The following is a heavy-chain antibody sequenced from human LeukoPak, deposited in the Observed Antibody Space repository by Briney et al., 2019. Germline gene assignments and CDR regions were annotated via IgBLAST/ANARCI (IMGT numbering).Heavy chain of an antibody. Sequence: GGSLRLSCAASGFPFSDHEMNWVRQAPRKGLEWVSYISSSGSDKYYPDSVKGRFTISRDNAKNSLYLQMNSLGAEDTAVYYCARRTSGAFAIWGQGTKVTVSS. V-gene: IGHV3-48*03. CDR1: GFPFSDHE. J-gene: IGHJ3*02. CDR2: ISSSGSDK. CDR3: ARRTSGAFAI.